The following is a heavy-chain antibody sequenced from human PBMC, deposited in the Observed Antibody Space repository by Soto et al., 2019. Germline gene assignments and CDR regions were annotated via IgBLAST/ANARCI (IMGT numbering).Heavy chain of an antibody. D-gene: IGHD1-26*01. CDR1: GFTFSNYW. J-gene: IGHJ4*02. Sequence: EVQLVESGGGLVQPGGSLRLSCAASGFTFSNYWMHWVRQAPGKGLVWVSRISSDGSITNYADSVKGRFTVSRDNDKNTLYLQLNSLRAEDTALYYCAMFSTIAGATTNNYWGQGTLVTVSS. CDR3: AMFSTIAGATTNNY. V-gene: IGHV3-74*01. CDR2: ISSDGSIT.